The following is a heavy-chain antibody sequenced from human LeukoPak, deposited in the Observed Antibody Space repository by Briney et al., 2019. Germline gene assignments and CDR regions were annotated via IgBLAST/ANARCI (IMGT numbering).Heavy chain of an antibody. CDR1: GFTFSSYA. D-gene: IGHD3-9*01. Sequence: GGSLRLSCAASGFTFSSYAMPWVRQAPGKGLEWVAVISYDGSNKYYADSVKGRFTISRDNSKNTLYLQMNSLRAEDTAVYYCARASLRYFDWLFGYWGQGTLVTVSS. CDR2: ISYDGSNK. V-gene: IGHV3-30-3*01. CDR3: ARASLRYFDWLFGY. J-gene: IGHJ4*02.